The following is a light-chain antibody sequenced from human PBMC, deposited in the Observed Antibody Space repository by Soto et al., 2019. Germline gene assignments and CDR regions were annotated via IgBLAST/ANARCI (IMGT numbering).Light chain of an antibody. CDR1: SSNIGAGYD. J-gene: IGLJ2*01. V-gene: IGLV1-40*01. CDR2: GNT. Sequence: QAVVTQPPSLSGAPGQRVTISCTGSSSNIGAGYDVHWYQQLPGTAPKLLIFGNTNRPSGVRDRFSGSTSGTSASLAITGLQAEDEADYYCQSYDSTLSGVLFGGGTKLTVL. CDR3: QSYDSTLSGVL.